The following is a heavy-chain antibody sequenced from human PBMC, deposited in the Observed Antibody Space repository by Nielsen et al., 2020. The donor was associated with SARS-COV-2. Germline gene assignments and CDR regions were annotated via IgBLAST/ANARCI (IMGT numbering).Heavy chain of an antibody. V-gene: IGHV3-15*01. CDR1: GFAFMNAW. CDR3: TTEIDAYYDFWSGYYSSEH. Sequence: GESLKISCAASGFAFMNAWMSWVRQAPGKGLEWVGRIKSKSDGGTTDYAAPVKGRFTISRDDSRNTLYLQMNSLRTDDTAAYFCTTEIDAYYDFWSGYYSSEHWGQGTLVTVSS. CDR2: IKSKSDGGTT. D-gene: IGHD3-3*01. J-gene: IGHJ1*01.